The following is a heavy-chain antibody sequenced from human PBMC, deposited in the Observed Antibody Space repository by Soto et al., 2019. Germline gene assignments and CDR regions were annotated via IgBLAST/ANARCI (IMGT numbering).Heavy chain of an antibody. Sequence: QVQLQESGPGLVKPSQTLSLTCTVSGGSISSGGYYWTWIRQHPGKGLEWIGYNYYSGITYYSPSLTSRVTTSLDTSKNQFSLKLSSVTAADTAVYYCARGSSIAGLYYGMDVWGQGTTVTVSS. CDR3: ARGSSIAGLYYGMDV. V-gene: IGHV4-31*03. J-gene: IGHJ6*02. CDR2: NYYSGIT. CDR1: GGSISSGGYY. D-gene: IGHD6-6*01.